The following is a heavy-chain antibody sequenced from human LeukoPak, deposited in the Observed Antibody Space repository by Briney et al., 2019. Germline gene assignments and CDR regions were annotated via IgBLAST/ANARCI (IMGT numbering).Heavy chain of an antibody. CDR2: LYHSGNT. V-gene: IGHV4-38-2*01. D-gene: IGHD5-18*01. CDR1: GYSISDGCY. Sequence: SETLSLTCAVFGYSISDGCYWGWIRQPPGKGLEWTGSLYHSGNTYYNPSLRSRVSTSVDTSENQLSLKLSSVTAADTAVYYCARLRAYSYAPYFDYWGQGTLVTVSS. J-gene: IGHJ4*02. CDR3: ARLRAYSYAPYFDY.